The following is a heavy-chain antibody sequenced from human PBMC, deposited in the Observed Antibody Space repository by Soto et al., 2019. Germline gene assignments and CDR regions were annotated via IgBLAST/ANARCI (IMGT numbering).Heavy chain of an antibody. CDR3: ARTVRGVRGRRPIQDWFDP. V-gene: IGHV1-8*01. CDR2: IDPNSGNT. Sequence: ASVNVSCKSSGYTFTSYDINFVRQATGQGLEWMGCIDPNSGNTFYAQKFQGRVTMTSNTSISTAYSELIILRSEDTTVCYCARTVRGVRGRRPIQDWFDP. D-gene: IGHD3-10*01. J-gene: IGHJ5*02. CDR1: GYTFTSYD.